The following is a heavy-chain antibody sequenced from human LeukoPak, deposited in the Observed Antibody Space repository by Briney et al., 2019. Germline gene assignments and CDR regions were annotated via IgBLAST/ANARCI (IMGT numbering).Heavy chain of an antibody. D-gene: IGHD5-12*01. CDR1: GGSFSGYY. CDR2: INHRGST. CDR3: ARGRNPYYSGYDHPWFDP. V-gene: IGHV4-34*01. Sequence: PETLSLTCGVYGGSFSGYYWSWIRQSPGKGLEWIGEINHRGSTNYNPSLKSRVTISVDTSKNQFSLKMSSVTAADTAMYYCARGRNPYYSGYDHPWFDPWGQGTLVTVSS. J-gene: IGHJ5*02.